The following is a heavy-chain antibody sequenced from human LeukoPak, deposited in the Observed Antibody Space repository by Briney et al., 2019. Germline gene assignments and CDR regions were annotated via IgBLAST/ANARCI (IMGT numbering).Heavy chain of an antibody. CDR1: GYTFTSYG. D-gene: IGHD2-2*01. J-gene: IGHJ6*02. CDR3: ALGVCSSTSCYFPAPAYGMDV. Sequence: SVKVSCKASGYTFTSYGISWVRQAPGQGLEWMGRIIPILGIANYAQKFQGRVTITADKSTSTAYMELSSLRSEDTAVYYCALGVCSSTSCYFPAPAYGMDVWGQGTTVTVSS. V-gene: IGHV1-69*04. CDR2: IIPILGIA.